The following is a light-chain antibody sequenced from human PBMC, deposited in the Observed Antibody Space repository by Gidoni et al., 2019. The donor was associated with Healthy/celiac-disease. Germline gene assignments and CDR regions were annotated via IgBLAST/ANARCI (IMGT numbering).Light chain of an antibody. CDR2: DVS. Sequence: QSALTQPASVSGSPGQSITISCTGTSSDVGGYNYVSWYQQHPGKAPKLMIYDVSNRPSGVSNRFSGSKSGNTASLTISGLQAEDEADYYCSSYTSSSTLPSEVFGTGTKVTVL. J-gene: IGLJ1*01. V-gene: IGLV2-14*01. CDR3: SSYTSSSTLPSEV. CDR1: SSDVGGYNY.